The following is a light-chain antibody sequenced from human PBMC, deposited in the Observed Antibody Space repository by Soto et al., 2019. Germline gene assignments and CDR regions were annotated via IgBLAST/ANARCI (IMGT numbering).Light chain of an antibody. CDR3: QQYNIYPLT. Sequence: DVKMTQSPSSLSASVGDRVTITCRASQDINSYLAWYQQKPGNAPKSLIYAAYSLQTGVPSRFSGSESGTDFPRTISNLQPEDHATYYCQQYNIYPLTFGGGTKVEIQ. CDR2: AAY. V-gene: IGKV1D-16*01. CDR1: QDINSY. J-gene: IGKJ4*01.